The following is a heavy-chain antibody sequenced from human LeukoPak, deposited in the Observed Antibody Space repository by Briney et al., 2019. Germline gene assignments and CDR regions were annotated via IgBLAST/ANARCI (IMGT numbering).Heavy chain of an antibody. CDR3: ARAPTVLVGYCSSSSCQADY. J-gene: IGHJ4*02. V-gene: IGHV3-21*01. Sequence: PGGSLRLSCAASGFTFRSYSMNWVRQAPGKGLEWVSAIDPSSTYIYYADSVEGRFAISRDNAENSLYLQMNSLRVEDTAVYYCARAPTVLVGYCSSSSCQADYWGQGTLVTVSS. CDR1: GFTFRSYS. D-gene: IGHD2-2*01. CDR2: IDPSSTYI.